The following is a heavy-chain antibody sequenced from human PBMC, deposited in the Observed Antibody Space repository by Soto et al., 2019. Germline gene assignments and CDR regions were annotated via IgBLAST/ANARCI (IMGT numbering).Heavy chain of an antibody. CDR3: AREAGTTVTTDPSWFDP. CDR1: GFTFSSYE. Sequence: EVQLVESGGGLVQPGGSLRLSCAASGFTFSSYEMNWGRQAPGKGLEWVSYISSSGSTIYYADSVKGRFTISRDNAKNSLYLQMNSLRAEDTAVYYCAREAGTTVTTDPSWFDPWGQGTLVTVSS. V-gene: IGHV3-48*03. D-gene: IGHD4-17*01. J-gene: IGHJ5*02. CDR2: ISSSGSTI.